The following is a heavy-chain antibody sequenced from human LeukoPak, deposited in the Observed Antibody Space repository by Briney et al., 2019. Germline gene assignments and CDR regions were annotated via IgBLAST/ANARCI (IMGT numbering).Heavy chain of an antibody. CDR2: IYYSGST. V-gene: IGHV4-59*08. CDR3: ARRRIAARPGFDY. CDR1: GVSISGYY. Sequence: SETLSLTCTVSGVSISGYYWSWVRQPPGEGLEWIGYIYYSGSTNYNPSLKSRVTMSVDTSKNQFSLKLSSVTAADTAVYYCARRRIAARPGFDYWGQGTLVTVSS. D-gene: IGHD6-6*01. J-gene: IGHJ4*02.